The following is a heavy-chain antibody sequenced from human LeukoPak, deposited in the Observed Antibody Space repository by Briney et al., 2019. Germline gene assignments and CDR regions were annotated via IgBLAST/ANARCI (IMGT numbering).Heavy chain of an antibody. D-gene: IGHD6-19*01. J-gene: IGHJ4*02. CDR3: ARAGSGWYYFDY. V-gene: IGHV3-21*01. Sequence: PGGSLRLSCAASGFTFSSYSMNWVRQAPGKGLEWGSSISSSSSYIYYADSVKGRFTISRDNAKNSLYLQMNSLRAEDTAVYYCARAGSGWYYFDYWGQGTLVTVSS. CDR1: GFTFSSYS. CDR2: ISSSSSYI.